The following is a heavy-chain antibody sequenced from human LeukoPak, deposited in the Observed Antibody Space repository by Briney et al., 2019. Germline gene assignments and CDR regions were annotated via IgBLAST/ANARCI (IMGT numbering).Heavy chain of an antibody. CDR3: ARHRSSWLIDY. CDR1: GFTFNSYA. Sequence: PGGSLRLSCAASGFTFNSYAMSLVRQAPWERLQWVSGISDSGGNTYYADSVRGRFTISRDNSKNTLYLQMNSLRAEDTAVYYCARHRSSWLIDYWGQGTLVTVSS. J-gene: IGHJ4*02. D-gene: IGHD6-6*01. V-gene: IGHV3-23*01. CDR2: ISDSGGNT.